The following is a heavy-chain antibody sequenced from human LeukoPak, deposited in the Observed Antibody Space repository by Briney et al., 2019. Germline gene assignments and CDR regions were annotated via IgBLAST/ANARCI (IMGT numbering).Heavy chain of an antibody. CDR1: GFTFSSYT. Sequence: TAGGSLRLSCAASGFTFSSYTMNWVRQSPGKGLEWFSLINSGNTYIHYADSVKGRFTISRDNAKSSLYLQMNSLRAEVTAVYYCARENTMGLGFPRGFDIWGQGTMVTVSS. D-gene: IGHD3-10*01. CDR3: ARENTMGLGFPRGFDI. V-gene: IGHV3-21*01. J-gene: IGHJ3*02. CDR2: INSGNTYI.